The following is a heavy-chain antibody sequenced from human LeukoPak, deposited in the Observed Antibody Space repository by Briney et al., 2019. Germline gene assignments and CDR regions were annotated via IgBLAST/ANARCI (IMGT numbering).Heavy chain of an antibody. CDR1: GYTLTNYD. CDR2: MNPTSGNT. D-gene: IGHD1-26*01. V-gene: IGHV1-8*01. Sequence: ASVKVSCKTSGYTLTNYDINWVRQATGQGLEWMGWMNPTSGNTGSAQRFQGRVTMTRDTSISTAYMELISLRSEDTAVYYCARVWGAIDYWGQGTLVTVSS. CDR3: ARVWGAIDY. J-gene: IGHJ4*02.